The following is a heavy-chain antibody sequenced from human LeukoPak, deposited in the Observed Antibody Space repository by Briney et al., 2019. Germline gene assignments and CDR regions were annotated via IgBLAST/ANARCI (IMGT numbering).Heavy chain of an antibody. Sequence: SVKVSCKASGGTFSSYAISWVRQAPGQGLEWMGGIIPIFGTANYAQKFQGRVTITADKSTSTAYMELSSLRSEDTAVYYCARDYYGSGTGDYWGQGTLVTVSS. D-gene: IGHD3-10*01. CDR1: GGTFSSYA. CDR2: IIPIFGTA. CDR3: ARDYYGSGTGDY. J-gene: IGHJ4*02. V-gene: IGHV1-69*06.